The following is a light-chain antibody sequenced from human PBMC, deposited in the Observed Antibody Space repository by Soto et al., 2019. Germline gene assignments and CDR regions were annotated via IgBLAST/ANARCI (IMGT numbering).Light chain of an antibody. Sequence: QSALTQPPSASGTPGQRVTISCTGSSSNIGAGYEVNWYQHLPGAAPKLLIYGNTNRPSGVPDRFSGSKSGTSASLAITGLQAEDEADYYCQSYDSSLSALYVFGTGTKVTVL. J-gene: IGLJ1*01. CDR1: SSNIGAGYE. CDR3: QSYDSSLSALYV. CDR2: GNT. V-gene: IGLV1-40*01.